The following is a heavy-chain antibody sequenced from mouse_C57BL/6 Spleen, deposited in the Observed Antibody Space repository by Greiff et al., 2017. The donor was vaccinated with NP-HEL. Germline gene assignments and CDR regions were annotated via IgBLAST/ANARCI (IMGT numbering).Heavy chain of an antibody. CDR1: GYSITSGYD. V-gene: IGHV3-1*01. J-gene: IGHJ4*01. Sequence: EVQLQQSGPGMVKPSQSLSLTCTVTGYSITSGYDWHWIRHFPGNKLEWMGYISYSGSTKYNPSLKSRISITHDTSKNHFFLKLNSVTTEDTATYYCARERLLRDYYAMDYWGQGTSVTVSS. CDR3: ARERLLRDYYAMDY. D-gene: IGHD2-3*01. CDR2: ISYSGST.